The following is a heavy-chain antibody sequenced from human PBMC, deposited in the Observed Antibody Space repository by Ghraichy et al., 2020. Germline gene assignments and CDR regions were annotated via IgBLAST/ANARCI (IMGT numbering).Heavy chain of an antibody. D-gene: IGHD2-15*01. CDR2: ISGSGGTT. CDR1: GFTFTSYA. V-gene: IGHV3-23*01. CDR3: AHLAKGATGGRAFGY. J-gene: IGHJ4*02. Sequence: LTCATSGFTFTSYALSWVRQAPGKGLEWVSSISGSGGTTDYADSVKGRLTISRDNSKKTLYLEMNSLRVEDTAIYYCAHLAKGATGGRAFGYWGQGILVTVSS.